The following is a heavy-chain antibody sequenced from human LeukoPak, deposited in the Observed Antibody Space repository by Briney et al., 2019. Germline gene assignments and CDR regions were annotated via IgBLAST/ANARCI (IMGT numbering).Heavy chain of an antibody. CDR2: INPNSGGT. D-gene: IGHD5-12*01. Sequence: ASVKVSCKASGYTFTGYYMHWVRQAPGQGLEWMGWINPNSGGTNYAQKFQGRVTMTRDTSISTAYMELSRLRSDDTAVYYCARVCLDIGYSGYDLRNYYYYYMDVWGKGTTVTVSS. CDR3: ARVCLDIGYSGYDLRNYYYYYMDV. V-gene: IGHV1-2*02. J-gene: IGHJ6*03. CDR1: GYTFTGYY.